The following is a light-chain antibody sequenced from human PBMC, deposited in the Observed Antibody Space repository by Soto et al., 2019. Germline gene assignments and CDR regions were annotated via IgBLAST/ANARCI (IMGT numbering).Light chain of an antibody. CDR2: GVY. CDR1: QSVSSSY. CDR3: QFYGSSLIT. J-gene: IGKJ5*01. V-gene: IGKV3-20*01. Sequence: EIVLTQSPGTLSLSPGERATLSCSAIQSVSSSYLAWYQQKPGQAPRLLIYGVYSRATGTPDRFSGSGSGTDFTLTISRLEPEDSAVYYCQFYGSSLITFGQGTRLEIK.